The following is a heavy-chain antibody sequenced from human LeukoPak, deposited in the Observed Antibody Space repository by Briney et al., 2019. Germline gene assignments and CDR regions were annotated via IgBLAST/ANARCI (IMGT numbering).Heavy chain of an antibody. CDR1: GFTFDDYT. CDR3: AKDNGSGSYYNGIYGMDV. CDR2: ISWDGGST. Sequence: GGSLRLSCAASGFTFDDYTMHWVRQAPGKGLEWVSLISWDGGSTYYADSVKGRFTISRDNSKNSLYLQMNSLRTEDTALYYCAKDNGSGSYYNGIYGMDVWGQGTTVTVS. V-gene: IGHV3-43*01. J-gene: IGHJ6*02. D-gene: IGHD3-10*01.